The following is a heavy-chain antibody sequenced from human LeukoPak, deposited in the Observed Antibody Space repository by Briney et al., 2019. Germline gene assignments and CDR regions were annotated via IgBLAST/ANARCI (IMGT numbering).Heavy chain of an antibody. CDR3: ARRDDYYYGMDV. V-gene: IGHV1-69*13. CDR1: GDTFSSYV. J-gene: IGHJ6*02. CDR2: IIPIFGTA. Sequence: GASVKVSCKASGDTFSSYVINWVRQAPGHGLEWMGGIIPIFGTANYAQKFQGKVTVTADGSTSTAYMEVNSLRYEDTAVYYCARRDDYYYGMDVWGQGTTVTVSS.